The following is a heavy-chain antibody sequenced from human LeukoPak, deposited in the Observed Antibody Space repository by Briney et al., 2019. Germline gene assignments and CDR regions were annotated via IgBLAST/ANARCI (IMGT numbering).Heavy chain of an antibody. CDR3: AHRNLPTLPFNY. J-gene: IGHJ4*02. Sequence: TLSLTCTVSGGSISGSYWSWIRQPPGKALEWLALIYWDDDKRYSPSLKSRLTITKDTSKNQVVLTMTNMDPVDTATYYCAHRNLPTLPFNYWGQGTRVTVSS. CDR1: GGSISGSY. D-gene: IGHD2-2*01. CDR2: IYWDDDK. V-gene: IGHV2-5*08.